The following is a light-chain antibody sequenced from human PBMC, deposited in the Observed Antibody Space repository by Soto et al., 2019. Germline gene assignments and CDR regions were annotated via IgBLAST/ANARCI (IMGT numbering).Light chain of an antibody. CDR1: SSDVGGYNY. CDR3: SSYTTSSTLV. V-gene: IGLV2-14*01. CDR2: EVG. Sequence: QSALTQPASVSGYPGQSITISCTGTSSDVGGYNYVSWYQQHPGKAPKLMIYEVGNRPSGVSNRFSGSKSGNTASLTISGLQAEDEADYYCSSYTTSSTLVFGGGTQLTVL. J-gene: IGLJ3*02.